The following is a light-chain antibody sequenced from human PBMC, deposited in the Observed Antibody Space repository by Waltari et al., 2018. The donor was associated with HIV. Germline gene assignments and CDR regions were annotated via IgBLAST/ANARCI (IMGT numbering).Light chain of an antibody. CDR3: QKYHTVPLT. Sequence: DIQMTQSPSSLSASVGDRVTITCRASQGIGNYLAWYQQKPWKVPKLLIYAASTLKSGVPSRFSGGGSGTDFTLTISSLQPEDVATYYCQKYHTVPLTFGGGTKVEIK. CDR1: QGIGNY. CDR2: AAS. J-gene: IGKJ4*02. V-gene: IGKV1-27*01.